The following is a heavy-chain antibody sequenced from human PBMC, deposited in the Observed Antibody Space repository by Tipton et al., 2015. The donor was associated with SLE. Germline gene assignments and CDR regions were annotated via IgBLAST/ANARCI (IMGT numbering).Heavy chain of an antibody. V-gene: IGHV4-39*01. J-gene: IGHJ5*02. CDR2: IYYSGST. D-gene: IGHD6-19*01. Sequence: TLSLTCTVSGGSISSSSYYWGWIRQPPGKGLEWIGSIYYSGSTYYNPSLKSRVTISVDTSKNQFSLKLSSVTAADTAVYYCASVAVAGKGGWFDPWGQGTLVTVSS. CDR3: ASVAVAGKGGWFDP. CDR1: GGSISSSSYY.